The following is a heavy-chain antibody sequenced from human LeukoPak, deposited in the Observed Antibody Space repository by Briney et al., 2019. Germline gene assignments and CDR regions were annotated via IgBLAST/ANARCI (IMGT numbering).Heavy chain of an antibody. Sequence: ASVKVSCKASGYTFTSYYMHWVRQAPGQGLEWMGIINPSGGSTSYAQKFQGRVTMTRDMSTSTVYMELSSLRSEDTAVYYCARATTYYYDSSGYYLDYWGQGTLVTVSS. CDR3: ARATTYYYDSSGYYLDY. D-gene: IGHD3-22*01. J-gene: IGHJ4*02. CDR2: INPSGGST. V-gene: IGHV1-46*01. CDR1: GYTFTSYY.